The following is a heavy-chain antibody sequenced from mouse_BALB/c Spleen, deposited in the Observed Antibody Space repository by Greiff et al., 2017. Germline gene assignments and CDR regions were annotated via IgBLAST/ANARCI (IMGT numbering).Heavy chain of an antibody. J-gene: IGHJ4*01. V-gene: IGHV5-12-2*01. CDR1: GFTFSSYT. D-gene: IGHD1-1*01. Sequence: EVQGVESGGGLVQPGGSLKLSCAASGFTFSSYTMSWVRQTPEKRLEWVAYISNGGGSTYYPDTVKGRFTISSDNAKNTLYLQMSSLKYEDPAMYYCARRTTSYAMDHWGQGTSVTVPS. CDR2: ISNGGGST. CDR3: ARRTTSYAMDH.